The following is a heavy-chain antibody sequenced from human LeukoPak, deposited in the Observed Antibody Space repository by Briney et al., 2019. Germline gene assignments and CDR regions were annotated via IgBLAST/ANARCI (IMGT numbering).Heavy chain of an antibody. D-gene: IGHD2-8*01. J-gene: IGHJ4*01. Sequence: PGGSLRLSCAASGFTFSSYWMSWVRQAPGKGLEWVANIKEDGSFKYYVDSVKGRFTISRDNAKNSLYLQMDSLRAEDTATYYCAREGLKIDGPSHYDYWGQEPWSPSPQ. CDR2: IKEDGSFK. V-gene: IGHV3-7*01. CDR1: GFTFSSYW. CDR3: AREGLKIDGPSHYDY.